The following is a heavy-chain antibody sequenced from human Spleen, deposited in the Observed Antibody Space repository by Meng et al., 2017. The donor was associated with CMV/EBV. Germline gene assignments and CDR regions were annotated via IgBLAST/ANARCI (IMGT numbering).Heavy chain of an antibody. CDR3: ARGSVARGIAVAGKYWFDP. D-gene: IGHD6-19*01. CDR2: INHSGST. V-gene: IGHV4-34*01. CDR1: XGSFSGYY. J-gene: IGHJ5*02. Sequence: QVQLQQWGAGLLKPSXXLSLTCAVYXGSFSGYYWSWIRQPPGKGLEWIGEINHSGSTNYNPSLKSRGTISVDTSKNQFSLKLSSVTAADTAVYYCARGSVARGIAVAGKYWFDPWGQGTLVTVSS.